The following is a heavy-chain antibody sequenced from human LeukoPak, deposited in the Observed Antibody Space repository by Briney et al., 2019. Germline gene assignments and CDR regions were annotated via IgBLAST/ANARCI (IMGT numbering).Heavy chain of an antibody. CDR2: ITSSGSTI. CDR1: GFTFSTYE. Sequence: GGSLRLSCVASGFTFSTYEMNWVRQAPGKGLEWVSYITSSGSTIYYADSVKGRFTISRDNSKNTLYLQMNSLRAEDTAVYYCAKFLPTHIVVANYYFDYWGQGTLVTVSS. J-gene: IGHJ4*02. D-gene: IGHD2-21*01. CDR3: AKFLPTHIVVANYYFDY. V-gene: IGHV3-48*03.